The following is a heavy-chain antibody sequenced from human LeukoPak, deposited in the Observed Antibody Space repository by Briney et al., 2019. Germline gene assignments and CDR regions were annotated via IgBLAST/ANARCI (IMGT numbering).Heavy chain of an antibody. CDR2: INPNSGGT. Sequence: ASVKVSCKASGYTFTVYYMHWVRQAPGQGLEWMGWINPNSGGTNYAQKFQGRVTMTRDTSISTAYMELSRLRSDDTAVYYCARTRIQLWLGYYYGMDVWGQGTTVTVSS. CDR3: ARTRIQLWLGYYYGMDV. V-gene: IGHV1-2*02. D-gene: IGHD5-18*01. J-gene: IGHJ6*02. CDR1: GYTFTVYY.